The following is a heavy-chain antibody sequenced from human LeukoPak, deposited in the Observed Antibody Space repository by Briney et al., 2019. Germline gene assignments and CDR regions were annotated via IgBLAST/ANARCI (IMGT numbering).Heavy chain of an antibody. CDR1: GFTFSSYA. CDR3: ARDISHCSSTSCYTSGY. J-gene: IGHJ4*02. V-gene: IGHV3-30-3*01. D-gene: IGHD2-2*02. Sequence: GGSLRLSCVASGFTFSSYAMHWVRQAPGKGLEWVAVISYDGSNKYYADSVKGRFTISRDNSKNTLYLQMNSLRAEDTAVYYCARDISHCSSTSCYTSGYWGQGTLVTVSS. CDR2: ISYDGSNK.